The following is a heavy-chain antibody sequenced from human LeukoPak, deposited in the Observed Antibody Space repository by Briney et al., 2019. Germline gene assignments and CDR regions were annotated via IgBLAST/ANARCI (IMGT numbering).Heavy chain of an antibody. CDR1: GGSISSSSYY. CDR3: AREVGYNYF. D-gene: IGHD5-24*01. J-gene: IGHJ4*02. CDR2: IYYSGST. V-gene: IGHV4-39*07. Sequence: SETLSLTCTVSGGSISSSSYYWGWIRQPPGKGLEWIGSIYYSGSTYYNPSLKSRVTISVDTSKNQFSLKLSSVTAADTAVYYCAREVGYNYFWGQGTLVTVSS.